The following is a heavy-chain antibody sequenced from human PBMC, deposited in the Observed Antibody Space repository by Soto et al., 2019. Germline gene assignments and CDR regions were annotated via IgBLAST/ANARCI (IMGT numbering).Heavy chain of an antibody. CDR1: GFTFSSYG. J-gene: IGHJ4*02. Sequence: PGGSLRLSCAASGFTFSSYGMHWVRQAPGKGLEWVAVISYDGSNKYYADSVKGRFTISRDNAKNSLYLQMNSLRAEDTAVYYCARGPWAYWGQGTLVTVSS. CDR2: ISYDGSNK. D-gene: IGHD7-27*01. CDR3: ARGPWAY. V-gene: IGHV3-30*03.